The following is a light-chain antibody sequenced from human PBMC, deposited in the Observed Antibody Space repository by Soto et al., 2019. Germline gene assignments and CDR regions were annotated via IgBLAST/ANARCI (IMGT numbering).Light chain of an antibody. CDR2: DAS. V-gene: IGKV1-5*01. CDR1: QSVTSW. CDR3: HHYNSYPET. J-gene: IGKJ1*01. Sequence: DVQMTQSPSTLSASVGDRVTITCRASQSVTSWLAWYQQKPGKTPKVLIYDASSLESGVPSMFSGSGSGTEFTLTISSLHPDDFATYYCHHYNSYPETFGQGTKVEIK.